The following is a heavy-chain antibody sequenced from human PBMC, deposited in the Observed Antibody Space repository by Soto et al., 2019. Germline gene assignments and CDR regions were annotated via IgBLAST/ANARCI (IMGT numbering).Heavy chain of an antibody. CDR3: ARTVGDTIRWFDP. Sequence: QVQLVQSGGEVKKPGASVKVSCKASGYTFTNYGISWVRQAPGQGLEWVGWISAYNGNTNYPQKFQGRVTMTTDTSTTTAYIELRSLRFDDTAVYYCARTVGDTIRWFDPWGQGTLVTVSS. J-gene: IGHJ5*02. V-gene: IGHV1-18*01. CDR1: GYTFTNYG. CDR2: ISAYNGNT. D-gene: IGHD1-26*01.